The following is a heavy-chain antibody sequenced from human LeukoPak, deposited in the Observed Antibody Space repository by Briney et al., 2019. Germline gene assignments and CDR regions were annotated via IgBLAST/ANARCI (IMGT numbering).Heavy chain of an antibody. J-gene: IGHJ4*02. V-gene: IGHV4-31*03. CDR2: IYYSGST. Sequence: SETLPLTCSVSGGSISSGGYWWTWIRQHPVKGLEWIGYIYYSGSTSYNPSLKSRVTTSVDTSKNQFSLKLNSVTAADTAVYYCARDRHDSSGIHTLDYWGQGTLVTVSS. CDR3: ARDRHDSSGIHTLDY. CDR1: GGSISSGGYW. D-gene: IGHD3-22*01.